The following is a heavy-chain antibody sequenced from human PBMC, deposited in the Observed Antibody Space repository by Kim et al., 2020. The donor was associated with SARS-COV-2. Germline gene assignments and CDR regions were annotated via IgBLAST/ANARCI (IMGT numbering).Heavy chain of an antibody. D-gene: IGHD3-22*01. V-gene: IGHV3-23*01. CDR1: GLTFSSYA. CDR2: ISGSGGST. Sequence: GGSLRLSCAASGLTFSSYAMSWVRQPPGKGLVWVSPISGSGGSTYYADSVKGRFTISRDNAKNTLYLQMNSLRAEDTAVYYCARGRVTMLVVGLDYWGQGTPVTVSP. J-gene: IGHJ4*02. CDR3: ARGRVTMLVVGLDY.